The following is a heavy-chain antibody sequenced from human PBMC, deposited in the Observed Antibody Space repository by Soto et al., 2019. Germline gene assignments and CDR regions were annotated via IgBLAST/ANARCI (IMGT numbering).Heavy chain of an antibody. CDR2: IIPILGIA. CDR1: GGTFSSYT. Sequence: ASVKVSCKASGGTFSSYTISWVRQAPGQGLEWMGRIIPILGIANYAQKFQGRVTITADKSTSTAYMELSSLRSEDTAVYYCARSGEDIVVVPAALSLFDPWGQGTLVIVSS. D-gene: IGHD2-2*01. CDR3: ARSGEDIVVVPAALSLFDP. J-gene: IGHJ5*02. V-gene: IGHV1-69*02.